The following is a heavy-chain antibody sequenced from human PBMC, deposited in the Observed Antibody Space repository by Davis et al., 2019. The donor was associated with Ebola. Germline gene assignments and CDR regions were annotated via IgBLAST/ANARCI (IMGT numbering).Heavy chain of an antibody. CDR2: MYYSGYT. Sequence: PSETLSLTCTVSGGSISGYYWTWIRQPPGKGLEWIGYMYYSGYTTKNPSLESRVTISVDTSKNQFSLRLSSVTAADTAVYYCARTRPEHTDYYRGMDVWGQGTTVTVSS. J-gene: IGHJ6*02. V-gene: IGHV4-59*01. CDR3: ARTRPEHTDYYRGMDV. D-gene: IGHD1-14*01. CDR1: GGSISGYY.